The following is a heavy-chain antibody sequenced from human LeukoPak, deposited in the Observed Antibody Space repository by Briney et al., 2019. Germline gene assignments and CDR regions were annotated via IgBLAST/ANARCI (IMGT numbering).Heavy chain of an antibody. J-gene: IGHJ5*02. V-gene: IGHV4-61*01. CDR2: IFYSGNT. Sequence: SETLSLTCTVSGGSVSSNHYYWSWIRQPPGRGLGWIAYIFYSGNTNYNPSLKSRVTISVDTSKNQFSLKLSSVTAADTAVYYCARTHRLNWFDPWGQGTLVTVSS. CDR3: ARTHRLNWFDP. CDR1: GGSVSSNHYY. D-gene: IGHD2-21*02.